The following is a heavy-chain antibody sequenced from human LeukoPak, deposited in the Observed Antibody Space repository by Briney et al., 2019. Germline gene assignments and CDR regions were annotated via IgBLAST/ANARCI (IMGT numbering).Heavy chain of an antibody. CDR3: ARALDGSSAWNNWFDP. V-gene: IGHV3-20*04. Sequence: PGGSLRLSCAASGFTFDDYGMSWVRQVPGKGLEWVSGINWNGGSTGYADSVKGRFTISRDNAKNSLYLVMNSLRGEDTALYYCARALDGSSAWNNWFDPWGQGTLVTVSS. D-gene: IGHD6-19*01. CDR2: INWNGGST. CDR1: GFTFDDYG. J-gene: IGHJ5*02.